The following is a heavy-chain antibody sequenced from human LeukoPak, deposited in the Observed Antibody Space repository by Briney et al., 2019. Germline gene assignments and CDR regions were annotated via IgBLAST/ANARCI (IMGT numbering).Heavy chain of an antibody. V-gene: IGHV4-34*01. D-gene: IGHD5-18*01. CDR1: GGSFSGYY. CDR3: ASGYSYGRY. CDR2: INHSGST. Sequence: PSETLSLTCAVYGGSFSGYYWSWIRQPPGKGLEWIGEINHSGSTNYNPSLKSRVTISVDSSKNQFSLRLSSVTAADTAVYYCASGYSYGRYWGQGTLVTVSS. J-gene: IGHJ4*02.